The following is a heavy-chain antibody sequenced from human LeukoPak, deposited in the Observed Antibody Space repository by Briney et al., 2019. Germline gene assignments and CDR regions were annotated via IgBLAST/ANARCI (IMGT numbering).Heavy chain of an antibody. CDR3: ARDLPGPFDY. CDR1: GGSFSGYY. Sequence: PSETLSLTCAVYGGSFSGYYWSWIRQPPGKGLEWIGEINHSGSTNHNPSLKSRVTISVDTSKNQFSLKLSSVTAADTAVYYCARDLPGPFDYWGQGTLVTVSS. D-gene: IGHD1-14*01. V-gene: IGHV4-34*01. CDR2: INHSGST. J-gene: IGHJ4*02.